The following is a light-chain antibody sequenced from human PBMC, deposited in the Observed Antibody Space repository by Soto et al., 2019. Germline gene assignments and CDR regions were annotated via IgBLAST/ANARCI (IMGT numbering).Light chain of an antibody. CDR2: DVS. J-gene: IGLJ3*02. CDR3: CSYAGNNTLV. V-gene: IGLV2-11*01. CDR1: SSDVGGYNY. Sequence: QSALTQPRSVSGSPGQSVTISCTGTSSDVGGYNYVTWYQHHAGKDPKLWIYDVSKRPSGVPARFFGSRSGNTAPLTISGLQTEDEAEYFCCSYAGNNTLVCGGGPKVTVL.